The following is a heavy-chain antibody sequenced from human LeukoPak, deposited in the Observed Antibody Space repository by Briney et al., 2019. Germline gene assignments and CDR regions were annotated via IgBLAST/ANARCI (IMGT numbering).Heavy chain of an antibody. D-gene: IGHD6-19*01. Sequence: GGSLRLSCAASGFTFSSYAMHWVRQAPGKGLEYVSAISSNGGSTYYANSVKGRFTISRDNSKNTLYLQMGSLRAEDTAVYYCARSYSSRSEFDYWGQGTLVTVSS. CDR3: ARSYSSRSEFDY. V-gene: IGHV3-64*01. J-gene: IGHJ4*02. CDR2: ISSNGGST. CDR1: GFTFSSYA.